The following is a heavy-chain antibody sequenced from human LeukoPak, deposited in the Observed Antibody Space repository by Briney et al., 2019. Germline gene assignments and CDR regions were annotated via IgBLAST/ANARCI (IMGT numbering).Heavy chain of an antibody. CDR3: ARVGDRSGNGYSH. V-gene: IGHV3-64*01. CDR2: ISANGDNT. CDR1: GFTISRSS. Sequence: GGSLRLSCAASGFTISRSSMHWVRQAPGKGLEYVSAISANGDNTYYANSVKGRFTISRDTSKNTLYLQMGSLRVEGMAVYYCARVGDRSGNGYSHWGQGTLVTVSS. D-gene: IGHD3-22*01. J-gene: IGHJ4*02.